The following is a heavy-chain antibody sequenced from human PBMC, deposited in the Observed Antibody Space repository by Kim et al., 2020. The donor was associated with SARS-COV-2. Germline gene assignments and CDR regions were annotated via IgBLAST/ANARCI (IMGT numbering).Heavy chain of an antibody. CDR3: ARDRGYGDDTFDY. Sequence: ASVKVSCKASGYTFTSYGISWVRQAPGQGLEWLGWVGAYNGDTNYAQNLQGRVTLTTDTSTSTAFLELRSLRSDDTAVYFCARDRGYGDDTFDYLVQGTL. D-gene: IGHD4-17*01. V-gene: IGHV1-18*01. J-gene: IGHJ4*02. CDR1: GYTFTSYG. CDR2: VGAYNGDT.